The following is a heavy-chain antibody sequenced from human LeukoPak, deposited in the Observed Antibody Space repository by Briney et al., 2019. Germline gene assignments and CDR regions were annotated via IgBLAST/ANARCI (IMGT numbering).Heavy chain of an antibody. CDR3: ATESSWDDSSGYFNY. V-gene: IGHV1-24*01. J-gene: IGHJ4*02. CDR1: GYTLTELS. Sequence: ASVKVSCKVSGYTLTELSMHWVRQAPGKGLEWMGGFDLEDGETIYAQKFQGRVTMTEDTSTDTAYMELSSLRSEDTAVYYCATESSWDDSSGYFNYWGQGTLVTVSS. CDR2: FDLEDGET. D-gene: IGHD3-22*01.